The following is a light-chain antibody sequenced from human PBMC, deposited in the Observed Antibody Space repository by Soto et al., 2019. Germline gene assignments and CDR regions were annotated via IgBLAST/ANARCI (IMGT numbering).Light chain of an antibody. V-gene: IGKV1-5*01. CDR2: EAS. CDR1: QSISRW. Sequence: IHMTQSAATLSGSLGDRVTITFRASQSISRWFNWYQQKPGKAPQLLIYEASSLESGVPSRFSGSGSGTEFTLTIGGLQPDDFATYYCQQFNSYPIPSGQGTRPEIK. CDR3: QQFNSYPIP. J-gene: IGKJ5*01.